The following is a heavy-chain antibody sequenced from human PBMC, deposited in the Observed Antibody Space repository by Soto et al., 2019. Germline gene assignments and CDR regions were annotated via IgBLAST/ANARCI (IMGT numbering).Heavy chain of an antibody. Sequence: SETLSLTCAVSGGSVYTDYWWSWVRQPPGKGLEWIGEVHHSGTTNYIQSLTSRLTMSVDKSGNQFSLTMKSVTAADTGVYYCASHPLNWSDADSWGQGVLVTVSS. CDR3: ASHPLNWSDADS. J-gene: IGHJ4*02. V-gene: IGHV4-4*02. D-gene: IGHD1-1*01. CDR2: VHHSGTT. CDR1: GGSVYTDYW.